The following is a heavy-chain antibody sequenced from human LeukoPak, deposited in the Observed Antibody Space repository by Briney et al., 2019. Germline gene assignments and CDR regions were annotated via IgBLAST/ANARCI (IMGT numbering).Heavy chain of an antibody. CDR1: GFTFDDYA. Sequence: PGRSLRLSCAASGFTFDDYAMHWVRQAPGKGLEWVSGISWNSGSIGYADSVKGRFTISRDNAKNSLYLQMNSLRAEDTALYYCAKDLARLNIAAAGAYLDYWGQGTLVTVSS. V-gene: IGHV3-9*01. CDR3: AKDLARLNIAAAGAYLDY. D-gene: IGHD6-13*01. CDR2: ISWNSGSI. J-gene: IGHJ4*02.